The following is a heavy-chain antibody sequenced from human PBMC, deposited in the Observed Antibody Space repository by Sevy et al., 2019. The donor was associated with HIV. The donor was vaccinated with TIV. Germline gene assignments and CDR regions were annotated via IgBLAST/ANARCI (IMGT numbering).Heavy chain of an antibody. CDR1: GFSFSDYY. CDR2: VSGSDDTK. CDR3: ARDHVKDGDLGDYYYFAMDV. Sequence: GGSLRLSCAASGFSFSDYYMSWIRQAPGKGLEWVSYVSGSDDTKYYADSVKGRFTISRDNAKNSLYLQMNSLRAEDTAVYYCARDHVKDGDLGDYYYFAMDVWGQWTTVTVSS. V-gene: IGHV3-11*01. D-gene: IGHD4-17*01. J-gene: IGHJ6*02.